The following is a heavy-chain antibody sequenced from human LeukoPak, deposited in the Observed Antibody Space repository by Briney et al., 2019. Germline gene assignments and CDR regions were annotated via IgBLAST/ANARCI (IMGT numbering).Heavy chain of an antibody. D-gene: IGHD4-11*01. CDR3: ARAFYSNLPNY. V-gene: IGHV4-59*01. J-gene: IGHJ4*02. CDR1: GGSISGYY. CDR2: IYYSGST. Sequence: SETLSLTCTVSGGSISGYYWSWIRQPPGKGLEWIGYIYYSGSTNYNPSLKSRVTISVDTPKNQFSLKLSSVTAADTAVYYCARAFYSNLPNYWGQGTLVTVSS.